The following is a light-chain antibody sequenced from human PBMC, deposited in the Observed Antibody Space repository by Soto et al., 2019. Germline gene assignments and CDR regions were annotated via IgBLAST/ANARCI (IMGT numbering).Light chain of an antibody. Sequence: NFMLTQPHSVSESTGKTVTLSCPRSRGSIASNYVQWYQQRPGSAPTTVIYEDNQRPSGVPDRFSGSIDSSSNSASLTISGLKTEDEADYYCQSYDSSIQGMVVGGGTKLTVL. J-gene: IGLJ2*01. CDR1: RGSIASNY. CDR2: EDN. CDR3: QSYDSSIQGMV. V-gene: IGLV6-57*04.